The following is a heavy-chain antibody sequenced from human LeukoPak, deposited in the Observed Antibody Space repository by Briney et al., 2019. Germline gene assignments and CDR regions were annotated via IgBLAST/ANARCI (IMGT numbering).Heavy chain of an antibody. CDR1: GFTFSSYA. CDR3: ASTNMDCDILTGFNYYYYYYMDV. CDR2: IKQDGSEK. V-gene: IGHV3-7*01. Sequence: GGSLRLSCAASGFTFSSYAMSWVRQAPGKGLEWVANIKQDGSEKYYVDSVKGRFTISRDNAKNSLYLQMNSLRAEDTAVYYCASTNMDCDILTGFNYYYYYYMDVWGKGTTVTVSS. D-gene: IGHD3-9*01. J-gene: IGHJ6*03.